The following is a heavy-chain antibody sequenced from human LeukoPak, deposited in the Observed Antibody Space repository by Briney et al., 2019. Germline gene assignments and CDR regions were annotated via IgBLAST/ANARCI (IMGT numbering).Heavy chain of an antibody. CDR2: IKRDGTEI. Sequence: GGSLRLSCAASGFTFSNYWMSWLRQAPGKGLEWVANIKRDGTEIYCVDSLKGRFNISRDNAKNPMYLQMDSLRAEDTAVYYCARLGVVGTGNWFDPWGQGTLVTVSS. V-gene: IGHV3-7*01. CDR1: GFTFSNYW. CDR3: ARLGVVGTGNWFDP. D-gene: IGHD6-19*01. J-gene: IGHJ5*02.